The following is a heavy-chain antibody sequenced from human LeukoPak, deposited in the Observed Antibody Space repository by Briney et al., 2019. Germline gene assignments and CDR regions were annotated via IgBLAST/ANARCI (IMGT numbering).Heavy chain of an antibody. Sequence: SETLSLTCTVSGGSISSYHWSWIRQPPGKGLEWIGYIYYSGSTNYNPSLKSRVTISVDTSKNQFSLKLSSVTAADTAVYYCARGNYYDSSGYLYYYGMDVWGQGTTVTVSS. CDR2: IYYSGST. CDR3: ARGNYYDSSGYLYYYGMDV. D-gene: IGHD3-22*01. J-gene: IGHJ6*02. V-gene: IGHV4-59*01. CDR1: GGSISSYH.